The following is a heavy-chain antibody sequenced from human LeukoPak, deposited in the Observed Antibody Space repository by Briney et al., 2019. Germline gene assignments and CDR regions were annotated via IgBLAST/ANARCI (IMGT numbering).Heavy chain of an antibody. CDR3: VKSPGSGWPV. CDR2: IYSDGSRT. D-gene: IGHD6-19*01. Sequence: GGSLRLSCAASGFTFSSFAMHWVRQAPGKGLEYLSAIYSDGSRTYYADSVKGRFTISRDNSKNTLYFEMSSLRVEDTAAYYCVKSPGSGWPVWGQGTLLTVSS. CDR1: GFTFSSFA. V-gene: IGHV3-64D*06. J-gene: IGHJ4*02.